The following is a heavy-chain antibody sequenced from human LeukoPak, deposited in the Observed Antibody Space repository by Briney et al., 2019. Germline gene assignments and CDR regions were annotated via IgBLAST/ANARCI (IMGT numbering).Heavy chain of an antibody. Sequence: SETLSLTCSVSGGSVTDYYWSWIRQPPEKGLEWIGYISDKGVSHYSPSLKSRITISADTSKKQVSLRLTSATAADTAVYYCARGRFNMIRGVIKTAWFDPWTQGTQVTVSS. J-gene: IGHJ5*02. CDR3: ARGRFNMIRGVIKTAWFDP. CDR2: ISDKGVS. CDR1: GGSVTDYY. D-gene: IGHD3-10*01. V-gene: IGHV4-59*02.